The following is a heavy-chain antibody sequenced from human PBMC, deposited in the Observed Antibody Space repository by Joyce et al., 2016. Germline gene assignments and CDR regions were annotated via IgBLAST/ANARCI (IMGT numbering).Heavy chain of an antibody. Sequence: QVELVQSGGEVKKPGASVKVSCKASGYTFTRYGISWVRQAPGQGLEWRGWISCYNGNKHCAEKVQGRVTMTTDTVTSTAYMELRSLREDDTAVYFCARDPRLLITSVMTNDGFDIWGQGTAVIVSS. J-gene: IGHJ3*02. D-gene: IGHD1-20*01. CDR2: ISCYNGNK. CDR3: ARDPRLLITSVMTNDGFDI. V-gene: IGHV1-18*01. CDR1: GYTFTRYG.